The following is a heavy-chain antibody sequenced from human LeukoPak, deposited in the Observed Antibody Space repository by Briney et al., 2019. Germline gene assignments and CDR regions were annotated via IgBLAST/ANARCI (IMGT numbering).Heavy chain of an antibody. V-gene: IGHV3-74*01. Sequence: PGGSLRLPCAASGFTFSSYWMHWVRQAPGKGLVWVSRINSDGRSTSYADSGKGRFTISRDNAKNSLYLQMNSLRAEDTAVYYCARDRATIFPEWQNFDYWGQGTLVTVSS. D-gene: IGHD5-12*01. CDR2: INSDGRST. J-gene: IGHJ4*02. CDR3: ARDRATIFPEWQNFDY. CDR1: GFTFSSYW.